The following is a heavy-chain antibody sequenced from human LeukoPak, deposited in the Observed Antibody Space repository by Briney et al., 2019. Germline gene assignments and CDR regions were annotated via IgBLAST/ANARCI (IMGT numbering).Heavy chain of an antibody. Sequence: SETLSLTCTVSGGSISSSSYYWGWIRQPPGKGLEWIGSIYYSGSTYYNPSLKSRVTISVDASKNQFSLKLSSVTAADTAVYYCAKTAEAAAAFYWFDPWGQGTLVTVSS. D-gene: IGHD6-13*01. J-gene: IGHJ5*02. V-gene: IGHV4-39*01. CDR3: AKTAEAAAAFYWFDP. CDR2: IYYSGST. CDR1: GGSISSSSYY.